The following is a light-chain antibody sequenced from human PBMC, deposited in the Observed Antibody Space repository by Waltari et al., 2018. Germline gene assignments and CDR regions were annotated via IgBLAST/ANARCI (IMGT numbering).Light chain of an antibody. CDR2: ETS. Sequence: DIQMTQSPSTLSASVGDIVTITCRASQNINTWLAWYQQKPGKAPKLLIYETSTLEGGVPSRFSGSRSGTHFTLTISSLQPDDFGTYYCQQYKTFYSFGQGTKL. V-gene: IGKV1-5*03. CDR1: QNINTW. J-gene: IGKJ2*01. CDR3: QQYKTFYS.